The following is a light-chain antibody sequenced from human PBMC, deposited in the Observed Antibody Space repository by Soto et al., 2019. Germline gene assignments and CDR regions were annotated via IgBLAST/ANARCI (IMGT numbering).Light chain of an antibody. V-gene: IGKV3-20*01. Sequence: EIVLTQSPGTLSLFPGERATLSCRASQSVSRSSLAWYQQKPGQAPRLLIYSASSRTTGTPDRFSGSGTGTDFTLTISGLEPEDFAVYYCQQYGSSPGTFGQGTKVEIK. CDR3: QQYGSSPGT. CDR1: QSVSRSS. CDR2: SAS. J-gene: IGKJ1*01.